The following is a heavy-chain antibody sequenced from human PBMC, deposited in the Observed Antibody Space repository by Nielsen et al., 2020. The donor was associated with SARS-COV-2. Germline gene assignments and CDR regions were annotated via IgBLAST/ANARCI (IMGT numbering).Heavy chain of an antibody. CDR3: ARASQGKWQHGLSLDV. CDR1: GDSVSSNSAA. V-gene: IGHV6-1*01. Sequence: SETLSLTCAISGDSVSSNSAAWNWIRQSPSRGLEWLGRTYYRSKWYNDYAVSVKSRITINPDTSKNQFSLQLNSVTPEDTAVYYCARASQGKWQHGLSLDVWGQGTTVTVSS. J-gene: IGHJ6*02. D-gene: IGHD1-26*01. CDR2: TYYRSKWYN.